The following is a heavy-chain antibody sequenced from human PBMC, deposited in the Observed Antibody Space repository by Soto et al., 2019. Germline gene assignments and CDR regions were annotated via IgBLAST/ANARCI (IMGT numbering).Heavy chain of an antibody. CDR2: ISSSGSTI. CDR3: ARAPSARYFDWLGPDYYGMDV. Sequence: GGSLRLSCAASGFTFSSYEMSWVRQAPGKGLEWVSYISSSGSTIYYADSVKGRFTISRDNAKNSLYLQMNSLRAEDTAVYYCARAPSARYFDWLGPDYYGMDVWGQGTTVTVSS. J-gene: IGHJ6*02. CDR1: GFTFSSYE. D-gene: IGHD3-9*01. V-gene: IGHV3-48*03.